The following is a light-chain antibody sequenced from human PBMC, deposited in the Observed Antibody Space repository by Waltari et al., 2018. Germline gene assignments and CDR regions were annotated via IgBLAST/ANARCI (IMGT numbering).Light chain of an antibody. CDR1: QSLSVAY. CDR3: QQYGTSPGT. V-gene: IGKV3-20*01. Sequence: EIVLTQSPSTLSLSAGDTATLSCRASQSLSVAYLAWYQHKSGQAPRLLIYGASYRATGIPDRFSGSGSGTDFTLTITRLEPDDFAVYYCQQYGTSPGTFGQGTKLEI. J-gene: IGKJ2*01. CDR2: GAS.